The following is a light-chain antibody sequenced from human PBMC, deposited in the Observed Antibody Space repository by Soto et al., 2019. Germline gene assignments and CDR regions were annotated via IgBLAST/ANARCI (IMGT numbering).Light chain of an antibody. V-gene: IGKV1-27*01. Sequence: DIQMTQSPSSLSASVGDRVTITCRASQGISNYLAWYQQKPGKVPKLLIYAASTLQSGVPSRFSGSGSGTDFILTIRSLQPEDVATYYCQTYNSAPFTFGPGTKVDIK. CDR2: AAS. CDR3: QTYNSAPFT. J-gene: IGKJ3*01. CDR1: QGISNY.